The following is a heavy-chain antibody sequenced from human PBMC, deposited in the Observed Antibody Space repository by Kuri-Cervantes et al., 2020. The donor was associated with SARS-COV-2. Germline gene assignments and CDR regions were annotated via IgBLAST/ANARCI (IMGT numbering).Heavy chain of an antibody. V-gene: IGHV1-18*04. CDR3: AVVVPAAPTLRTGMYTWFDP. CDR1: GYTFTGYY. D-gene: IGHD2-2*01. J-gene: IGHJ5*02. CDR2: ISAYNGNT. Sequence: ASVKVSCKASGYTFTGYYMHWVRQAPGQGLEWMGWISAYNGNTNYAQKLQGRVTMTTDTSTSTAYMELRSLRSDDTAVYYCAVVVPAAPTLRTGMYTWFDPWGQGTLVTVSS.